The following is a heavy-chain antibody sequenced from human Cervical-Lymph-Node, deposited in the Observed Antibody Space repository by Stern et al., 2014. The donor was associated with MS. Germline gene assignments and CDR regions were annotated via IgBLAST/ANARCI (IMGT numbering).Heavy chain of an antibody. V-gene: IGHV3-9*01. CDR3: AKVMNSGWRRPFDY. CDR1: GFTFDDYA. Sequence: EVQLEESGGGLVQPGRSLRLSCAASGFTFDDYAMHWVRQAPGKGLEWVSGISWNSGSIGYADSVKGRFTISRDNAKNSLYLQMNSLRVDDTALYYCAKVMNSGWRRPFDYWGQGTLVSVSS. D-gene: IGHD6-19*01. J-gene: IGHJ4*02. CDR2: ISWNSGSI.